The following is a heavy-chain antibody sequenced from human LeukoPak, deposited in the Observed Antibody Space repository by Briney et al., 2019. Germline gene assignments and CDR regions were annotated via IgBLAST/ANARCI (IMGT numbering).Heavy chain of an antibody. CDR2: INAGNGNT. CDR1: GYTFTSYA. CDR3: ARVASGRTVTTPFDY. J-gene: IGHJ4*02. V-gene: IGHV1-3*01. Sequence: ASVKVSCKASGYTFTSYAMHWVRQAPGRRLEWMGWINAGNGNTKYSQKFQGRVTITRDTSASTAYMELSSLRSEDTAVYYCARVASGRTVTTPFDYWGQGTLVTVSS. D-gene: IGHD4-17*01.